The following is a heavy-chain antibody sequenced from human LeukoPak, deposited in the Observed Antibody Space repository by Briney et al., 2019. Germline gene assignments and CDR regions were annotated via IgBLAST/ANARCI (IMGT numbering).Heavy chain of an antibody. D-gene: IGHD3-10*01. CDR3: AREDSGSYYNYYYMDV. Sequence: SETLSLTCSVSGGSFSSYFWSWVRQPAGKGLEWIGRIYPSGNTNYNPSLTSRVTFSVDTSKTQFSLRLSSVTAADTAVYYCAREDSGSYYNYYYMDVWGKGTTVTISS. V-gene: IGHV4-4*07. CDR2: IYPSGNT. CDR1: GGSFSSYF. J-gene: IGHJ6*03.